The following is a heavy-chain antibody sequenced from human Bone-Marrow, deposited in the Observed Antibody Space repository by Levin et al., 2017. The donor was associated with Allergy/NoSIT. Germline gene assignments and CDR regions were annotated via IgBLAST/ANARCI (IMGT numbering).Heavy chain of an antibody. CDR1: GFTFSSYS. CDR2: ISSSSSYI. Sequence: MPGGSLRLSCAASGFTFSSYSMNWVRQAPGKGLEWVSSISSSSSYIYYADSVKGRFTISRDNAKNSLYLQMNSLRAEDTAVYYCARDTTHCTGGVCYKGFQHWGQGTLVTVSS. D-gene: IGHD2-8*02. CDR3: ARDTTHCTGGVCYKGFQH. J-gene: IGHJ1*01. V-gene: IGHV3-21*01.